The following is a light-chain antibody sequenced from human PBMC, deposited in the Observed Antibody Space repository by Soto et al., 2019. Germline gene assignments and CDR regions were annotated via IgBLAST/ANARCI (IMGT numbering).Light chain of an antibody. J-gene: IGKJ1*01. CDR3: QQYGSSPWT. CDR1: QSVSSSY. V-gene: IGKV3-20*01. Sequence: EIVLMQSPGTLSFSPRERATLSCRASQSVSSSYLAWYQQKPGQAPRLLMYGASSRATGIPDRFSGSGSGTDFTLTISRLEPEDFAVYYCQQYGSSPWTFGQGTKVDIK. CDR2: GAS.